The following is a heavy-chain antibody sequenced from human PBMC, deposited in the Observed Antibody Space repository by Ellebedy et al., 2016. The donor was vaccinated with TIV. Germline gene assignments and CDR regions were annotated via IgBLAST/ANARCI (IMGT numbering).Heavy chain of an antibody. CDR2: MWHDGINK. V-gene: IGHV3-33*01. CDR1: GFSLSRNS. CDR3: TRDGSYGDLDS. Sequence: GGSLRLXXAASGFSLSRNSMHWVRQAPGKGLEWVAVMWHDGINKNYGDSVKGRFTISRDNSKNTLYLQMNSLTAEDTAVYYCTRDGSYGDLDSWGQGTLVTVS. D-gene: IGHD4-17*01. J-gene: IGHJ4*02.